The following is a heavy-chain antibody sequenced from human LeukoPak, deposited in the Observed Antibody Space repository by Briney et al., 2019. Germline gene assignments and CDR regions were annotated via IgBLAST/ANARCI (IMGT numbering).Heavy chain of an antibody. J-gene: IGHJ4*02. Sequence: GSLSLSCAASGFTFSSYWLTWIRQAPGKGLEWVANIRQDGNEIYYVDSVKGRFTISRDNAKNSLYLQMNSLRAEDTAVYYCATDYTGYFDYWGQGILVIVSS. CDR1: GFTFSSYW. CDR2: IRQDGNEI. D-gene: IGHD2-2*02. V-gene: IGHV3-7*01. CDR3: ATDYTGYFDY.